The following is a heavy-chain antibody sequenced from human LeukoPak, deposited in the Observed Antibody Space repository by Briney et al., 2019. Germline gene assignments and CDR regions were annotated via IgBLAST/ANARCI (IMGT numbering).Heavy chain of an antibody. V-gene: IGHV4-39*01. J-gene: IGHJ4*02. D-gene: IGHD3/OR15-3a*01. CDR1: GVSISSSNSY. CDR3: ARQTGSGLFILP. CDR2: IYYTGNT. Sequence: PSETLSLTCTVSGVSISSSNSYWGWIRKPPGKGLEWIGSIYYTGNTYYNASLKSRVTISIDTSKNQISLRLTSVTATDTAVYYCARQTGSGLFILPGGQGTLVTVSS.